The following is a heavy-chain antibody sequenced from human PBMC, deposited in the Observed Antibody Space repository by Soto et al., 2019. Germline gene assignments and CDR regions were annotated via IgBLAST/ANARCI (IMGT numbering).Heavy chain of an antibody. CDR3: TRDLNIMLLFS. CDR1: GLSVTSNNY. J-gene: IGHJ5*02. D-gene: IGHD2-21*01. CDR2: RSHSGNT. Sequence: SETLSLTCGVSGLSVTSNNYWAWIRQSPGKGLEWIGSRSHSGNTYYNPSLNSRVTISVDTSKNQFSLRLTSVTAADTAIYYCTRDLNIMLLFSWGQGTLVTVSS. V-gene: IGHV4-38-2*02.